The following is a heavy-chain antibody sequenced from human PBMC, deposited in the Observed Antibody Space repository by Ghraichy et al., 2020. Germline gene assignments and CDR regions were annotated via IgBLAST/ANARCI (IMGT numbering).Heavy chain of an antibody. Sequence: SETLSLTCTVSGGSISSYYWSWIRQPPGKGLEWIGYISYSGSTNYNPTLKSRVTIAVNTSKNQFSLKLSSVTAADTAVYYCAGEGGGWYFDLWGRGTLVTVSS. D-gene: IGHD3-16*01. V-gene: IGHV4-59*01. CDR2: ISYSGST. CDR3: AGEGGGWYFDL. J-gene: IGHJ2*01. CDR1: GGSISSYY.